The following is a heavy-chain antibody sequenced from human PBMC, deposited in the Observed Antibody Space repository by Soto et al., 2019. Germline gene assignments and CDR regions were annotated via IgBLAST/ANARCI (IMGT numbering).Heavy chain of an antibody. V-gene: IGHV4-4*07. Sequence: WTWIQQPAGKGLEWIGRIYASASTNYNPSLKSRVTMSVDTSKNQFSLELSSVTAADTAVYYCARESSPTQREYDYWGQGTLVTVSS. CDR3: ARESSPTQREYDY. CDR2: IYASAST. J-gene: IGHJ4*02. D-gene: IGHD6-19*01.